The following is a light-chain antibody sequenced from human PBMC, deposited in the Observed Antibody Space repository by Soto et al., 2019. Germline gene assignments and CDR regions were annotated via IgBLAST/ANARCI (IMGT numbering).Light chain of an antibody. V-gene: IGKV2-28*01. Sequence: DIVMTQSPLSLPVTPGEPASISCRSSQSLLHSNGYNYLDWYLQKPGQSPQLLIYLGSNRASGVPDRFSGSGSGTDFTLKISRVEAEDVVVYYGMQALQPTWTFGQGTKVEIK. CDR1: QSLLHSNGYNY. CDR3: MQALQPTWT. J-gene: IGKJ1*01. CDR2: LGS.